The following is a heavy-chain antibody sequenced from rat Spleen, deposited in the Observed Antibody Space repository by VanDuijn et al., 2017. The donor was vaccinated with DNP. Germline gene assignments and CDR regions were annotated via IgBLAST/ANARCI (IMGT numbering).Heavy chain of an antibody. CDR2: ISPSGSNT. CDR3: TRHKFGGDYFDY. J-gene: IGHJ2*01. Sequence: EVQLVESGGGLVQPGRSLKLSCAASGFTFSNYDMAWVRQAPTKGLEWVASISPSGSNTYYRDSVKGRFAVSRDNAKRSLHLQMDSLRSEDTATYYCTRHKFGGDYFDYWGQGVMVTVSS. V-gene: IGHV5-25*01. CDR1: GFTFSNYD. D-gene: IGHD4-3*01.